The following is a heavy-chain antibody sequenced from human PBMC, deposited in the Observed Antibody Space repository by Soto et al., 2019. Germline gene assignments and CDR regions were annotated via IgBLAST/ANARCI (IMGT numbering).Heavy chain of an antibody. J-gene: IGHJ6*02. CDR3: ARRYGSGWFPYYYYGMDV. V-gene: IGHV4-34*01. D-gene: IGHD6-19*01. CDR1: GGSFSGYY. Sequence: SETLSLTCAFYGGSFSGYYWSWIRQPPGKGLEWVGEINHSGSTNYNPSLKSRVTISVDTSKNQFSLKLSSVTAADTAVYYCARRYGSGWFPYYYYGMDVWGQGTTVT. CDR2: INHSGST.